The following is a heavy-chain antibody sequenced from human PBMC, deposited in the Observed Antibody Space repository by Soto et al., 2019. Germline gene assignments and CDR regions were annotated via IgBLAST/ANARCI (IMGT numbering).Heavy chain of an antibody. Sequence: QVQLQQSGPGLVKPSQTLSLTCAISGDSVSSNSATWNWIRQSPSRGLEWLGRTYYRSKWYNNYAVSGESRITISPDTSKNHFSLQLKSVTPEDAAVYFCAMGISTAGHGYDYWGQGTLVTVSS. CDR2: TYYRSKWYN. V-gene: IGHV6-1*01. D-gene: IGHD6-13*01. CDR1: GDSVSSNSAT. CDR3: AMGISTAGHGYDY. J-gene: IGHJ4*02.